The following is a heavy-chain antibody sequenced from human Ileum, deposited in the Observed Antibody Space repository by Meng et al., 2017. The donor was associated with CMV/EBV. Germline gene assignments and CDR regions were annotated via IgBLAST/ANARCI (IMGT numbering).Heavy chain of an antibody. J-gene: IGHJ4*02. D-gene: IGHD6-13*01. CDR3: AKGGVYSSSWGDY. CDR1: GFSFYSYA. Sequence: GEALKIPWAAAGFSFYSYAMSWVRQAPGQGLEWVSAISGSGGSSYYADSVKGRFTISRDNSKNTLYLQLNTLRAEDTAVYYCAKGGVYSSSWGDYWGQGTLVTVSS. CDR2: ISGSGGSS. V-gene: IGHV3-23*01.